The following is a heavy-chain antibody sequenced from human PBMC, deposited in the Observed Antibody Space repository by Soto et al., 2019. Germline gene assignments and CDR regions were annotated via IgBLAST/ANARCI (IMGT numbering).Heavy chain of an antibody. J-gene: IGHJ4*02. Sequence: GASVKVSCKASGYTFTSYAMHWVRQAPGQRFEWMGWINAGNGNTKYSQKFQGRVTITRDTSASTAYMELSSLRSEDTAVYYCAREFNTVTTFDYWGQGTLVTVSS. CDR2: INAGNGNT. CDR3: AREFNTVTTFDY. D-gene: IGHD4-17*01. V-gene: IGHV1-3*01. CDR1: GYTFTSYA.